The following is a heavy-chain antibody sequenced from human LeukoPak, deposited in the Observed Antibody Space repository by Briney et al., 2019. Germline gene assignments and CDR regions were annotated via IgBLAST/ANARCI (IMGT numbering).Heavy chain of an antibody. Sequence: PGGSLRLSCAASGFTFSSYAMSWVRQAPGKGLEWVSAIIGSGGYTYYADSVKGRFTISRDNSKNTLSLQMDSLRAEDTAVYHCVKLRGIYLDFDYWGQGTLVTVSS. J-gene: IGHJ4*02. V-gene: IGHV3-23*01. CDR2: IIGSGGYT. D-gene: IGHD1-26*01. CDR3: VKLRGIYLDFDY. CDR1: GFTFSSYA.